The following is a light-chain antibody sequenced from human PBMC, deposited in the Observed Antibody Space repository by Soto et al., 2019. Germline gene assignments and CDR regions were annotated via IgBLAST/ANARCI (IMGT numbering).Light chain of an antibody. CDR3: QQYYSFPS. V-gene: IGKV1-39*01. CDR1: QNINNY. J-gene: IGKJ1*01. CDR2: AAS. Sequence: DIQMTQSPSSRSASAGERVTITFQASQNINNYLNWYQQKPGKAPELLIYAASTLQSGVPSRFSGSGSGTDFTLTISCLQSEDFATYYCQQYYSFPSFGQGTKVDIK.